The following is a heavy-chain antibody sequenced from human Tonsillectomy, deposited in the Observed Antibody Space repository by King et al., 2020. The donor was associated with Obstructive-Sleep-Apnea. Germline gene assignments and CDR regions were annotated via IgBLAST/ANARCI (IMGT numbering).Heavy chain of an antibody. CDR3: AGQSSGYGDYYYYYSLDV. CDR1: GFTFSDYY. Sequence: VQLVESGGGLVKPGGSLRLSCAASGFTFSDYYMSWIRQSPGKGLEWVSYISTRSSYTNYADSVKGRFTISRDNAKNSLYLQMNSLRAEDTAVYYCAGQSSGYGDYYYYYSLDVWGQGTTVTVSS. D-gene: IGHD3-22*01. J-gene: IGHJ6*02. CDR2: ISTRSSYT. V-gene: IGHV3-11*06.